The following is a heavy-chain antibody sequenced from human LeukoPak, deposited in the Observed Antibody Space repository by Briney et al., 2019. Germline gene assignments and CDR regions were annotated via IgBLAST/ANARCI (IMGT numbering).Heavy chain of an antibody. V-gene: IGHV3-21*01. J-gene: IGHJ4*02. CDR3: ASRRVLWFGESMGGSFDY. D-gene: IGHD3-10*01. Sequence: PGGSLRLSCAASGFTFSSYSMNWVRQAPGKGLEWVSSISSSSSYIYYADSVKGRFTISRDNAKNSLYLQMNSLRAEDTAVYYCASRRVLWFGESMGGSFDYWGQGTLVTVSS. CDR2: ISSSSSYI. CDR1: GFTFSSYS.